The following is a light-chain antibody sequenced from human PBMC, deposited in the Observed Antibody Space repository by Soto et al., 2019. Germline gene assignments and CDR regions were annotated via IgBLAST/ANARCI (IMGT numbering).Light chain of an antibody. V-gene: IGKV1-27*01. Sequence: DIQMTQSPSSLSASVGDRVTITCRASQGISNYLAWYQQKPGKVPKLLIYAASTLQSGVPSRFSGSGSGTDFTLTISGLQPEDVATYYCQKYHSAPWTFGQGTKVEFK. CDR1: QGISNY. CDR3: QKYHSAPWT. CDR2: AAS. J-gene: IGKJ1*01.